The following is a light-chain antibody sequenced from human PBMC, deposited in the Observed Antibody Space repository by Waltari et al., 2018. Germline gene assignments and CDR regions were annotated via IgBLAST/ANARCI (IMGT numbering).Light chain of an antibody. CDR2: GTF. CDR3: QHYVRLPAT. CDR1: QSVGTS. Sequence: EIVLTQSPGTLSLSPGERATLSCRASQSVGTSLAWYQQKRGQAPRLLIYGTFSRATGIPDRFRGSGSGTDFSLTSSRLEPEDYAVYYCQHYVRLPATFGQGTKVEIK. V-gene: IGKV3-20*01. J-gene: IGKJ1*01.